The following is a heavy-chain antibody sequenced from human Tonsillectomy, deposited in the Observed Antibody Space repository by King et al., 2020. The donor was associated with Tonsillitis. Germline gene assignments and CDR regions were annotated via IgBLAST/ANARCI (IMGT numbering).Heavy chain of an antibody. CDR3: ARGRGISPWGGSGSSYFDY. D-gene: IGHD3-10*01. J-gene: IGHJ4*02. Sequence: VQLQESGPGLVKASETLSLTCTGSGGSIRSYYWSWIRQPPGKGLEWIGYIYYSGSTNYNPSLKSRVTISLDTSKNQFSLKLSSVTAADTAVYYCARGRGISPWGGSGSSYFDYWGQGTLVTVSS. V-gene: IGHV4-59*01. CDR2: IYYSGST. CDR1: GGSIRSYY.